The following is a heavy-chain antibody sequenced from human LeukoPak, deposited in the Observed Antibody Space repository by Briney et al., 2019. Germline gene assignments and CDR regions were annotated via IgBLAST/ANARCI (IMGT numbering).Heavy chain of an antibody. CDR3: ARDPPGVKGDYNYQFDY. V-gene: IGHV1-69*13. CDR1: GGTFSSYA. D-gene: IGHD4-17*01. J-gene: IGHJ4*02. Sequence: ASVKVSCKASGGTFSSYAISWVRQAPGQGLEWMGGIIPIFGTANYAQKFQGRVTITADESTSTAYMELSSLRSEDTAVYYCARDPPGVKGDYNYQFDYWGQGTLVTVSP. CDR2: IIPIFGTA.